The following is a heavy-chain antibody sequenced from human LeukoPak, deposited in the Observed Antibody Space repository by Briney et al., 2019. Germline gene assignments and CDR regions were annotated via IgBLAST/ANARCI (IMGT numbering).Heavy chain of an antibody. D-gene: IGHD3-3*01. CDR2: ISYDGSNK. CDR3: AKDRTSYDFWSGYYYYYYYYGMDV. J-gene: IGHJ6*02. Sequence: RGSLRLSCAASGFTFSSYAMHWVRQAPGKGLEWVAVISYDGSNKYYADSVKGRFTISRDNSKNTLYLQMNSLRAEDTAVYYCAKDRTSYDFWSGYYYYYYYYGMDVWGQGTTVTVSS. V-gene: IGHV3-30*04. CDR1: GFTFSSYA.